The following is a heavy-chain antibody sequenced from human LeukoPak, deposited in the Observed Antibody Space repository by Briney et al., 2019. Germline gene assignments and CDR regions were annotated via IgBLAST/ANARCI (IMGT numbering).Heavy chain of an antibody. J-gene: IGHJ3*02. CDR3: ARDQGIVGARDAFDI. D-gene: IGHD1-26*01. CDR1: GYTFTSHG. Sequence: ASVRVSCKASGYTFTSHGISWVRQAPGQGLEWMGWISAYNGNTNYAQKLQGRVTMTTDTSTSTAYMELRSLRSDDTAVYYCARDQGIVGARDAFDIWGQGTMVTVSS. CDR2: ISAYNGNT. V-gene: IGHV1-18*01.